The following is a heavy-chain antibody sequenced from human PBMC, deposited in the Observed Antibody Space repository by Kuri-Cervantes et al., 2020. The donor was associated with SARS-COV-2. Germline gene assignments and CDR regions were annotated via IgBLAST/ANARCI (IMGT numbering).Heavy chain of an antibody. J-gene: IGHJ6*02. CDR1: GFTFSSYA. V-gene: IGHV3-30-3*01. D-gene: IGHD2-2*01. Sequence: GESLKISCAASGFTFSSYAMHWVRQAPGKGLEWVAVISYDGSNKYYADSVKGRFTISRDNSKNTLYLQMNSLRADDTAVYYCARALTSEYYYYGMDVWGQGTTVTVSS. CDR3: ARALTSEYYYYGMDV. CDR2: ISYDGSNK.